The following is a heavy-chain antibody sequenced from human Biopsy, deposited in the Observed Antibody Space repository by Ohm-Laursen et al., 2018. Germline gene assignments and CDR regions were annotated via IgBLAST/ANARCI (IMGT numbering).Heavy chain of an antibody. V-gene: IGHV1-69*10. CDR2: IIPIPNVA. D-gene: IGHD1-26*01. J-gene: IGHJ5*02. Sequence: ASVKVSCKASGDSFTSYAIGWVRQAPGQGLEWMGGIIPIPNVATYAQKFQGRITITADESTSTAYMELSSLTSGDTAVYFCARGEGSSWFDPWGHGTLVTVSS. CDR3: ARGEGSSWFDP. CDR1: GDSFTSYA.